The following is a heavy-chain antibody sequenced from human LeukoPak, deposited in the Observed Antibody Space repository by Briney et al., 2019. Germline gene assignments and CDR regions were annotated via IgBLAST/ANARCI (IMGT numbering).Heavy chain of an antibody. CDR2: INWNGGST. D-gene: IGHD3-22*01. V-gene: IGHV3-20*04. CDR1: GFPFDDYG. Sequence: GGSLRLSCAASGFPFDDYGMSWVRQAPGKGLEWVSGINWNGGSTGYADSVKGRFTISRDNAKNSLYLQMNSLRAEDTALYYCARTPIVVVTYYFDYWGQGTLVTVSS. J-gene: IGHJ4*02. CDR3: ARTPIVVVTYYFDY.